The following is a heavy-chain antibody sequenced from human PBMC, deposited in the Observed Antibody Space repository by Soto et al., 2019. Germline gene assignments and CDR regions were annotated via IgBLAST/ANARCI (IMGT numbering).Heavy chain of an antibody. CDR1: GGSISSSSYY. Sequence: SETLSLTCTASGGSISSSSYYWGWIRQPPGKGLEWIGSIYYSGSTYYNPSLKSRVTISVDTSKNQFSLKLSSVTAADTAVYYCARPSTGTFLHAFDIWGQGTMVTVSS. V-gene: IGHV4-39*01. D-gene: IGHD1-7*01. CDR2: IYYSGST. CDR3: ARPSTGTFLHAFDI. J-gene: IGHJ3*02.